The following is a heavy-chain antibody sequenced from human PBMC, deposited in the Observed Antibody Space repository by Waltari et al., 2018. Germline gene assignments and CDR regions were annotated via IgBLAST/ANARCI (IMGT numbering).Heavy chain of an antibody. CDR3: ARDRVESEFYYYYHMDV. V-gene: IGHV4-4*07. Sequence: QVHLQESGPGLLKSSGTLSLTCSVYADSIIGYFWSWVRQPAGKKMEWIGRIHSTGNSDPNPSLKSRISMSVDTSKNQVSLNLTSVTAADTAVYYCARDRVESEFYYYYHMDVWGRGTAVIISS. CDR1: ADSIIGYF. D-gene: IGHD3-10*01. J-gene: IGHJ6*03. CDR2: IHSTGNS.